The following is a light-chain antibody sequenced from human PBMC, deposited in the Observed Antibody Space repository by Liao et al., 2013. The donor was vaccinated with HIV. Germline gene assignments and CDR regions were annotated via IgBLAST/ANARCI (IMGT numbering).Light chain of an antibody. CDR2: YDS. J-gene: IGLJ2*01. V-gene: IGLV3-21*01. CDR1: NIGNKN. CDR3: QVWDSSSDVV. Sequence: SYELTQPPSVSVAPGQTARIPCEGNNIGNKNVHWYQQRPGQAPALLISYDSDRPSGTPDRFSGSNSGNTATLTISRVEAGDEADYYCQVWDSSSDVVFGGGTKLTVL.